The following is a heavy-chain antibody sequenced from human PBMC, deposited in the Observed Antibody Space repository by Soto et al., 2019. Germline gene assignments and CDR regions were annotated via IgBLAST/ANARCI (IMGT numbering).Heavy chain of an antibody. D-gene: IGHD3-22*01. CDR2: ISAYNGNA. CDR3: ASTIVGRMATIPPSWYFDL. Sequence: ASVKVSCKASGYTFTSYGISWVRQAPGQGLEWMGWISAYNGNANYAQKFQGRVTITADESTSTAYMELSSLRSEDTAVYYCASTIVGRMATIPPSWYFDLWGRGTLVTVSS. J-gene: IGHJ2*01. CDR1: GYTFTSYG. V-gene: IGHV1-18*01.